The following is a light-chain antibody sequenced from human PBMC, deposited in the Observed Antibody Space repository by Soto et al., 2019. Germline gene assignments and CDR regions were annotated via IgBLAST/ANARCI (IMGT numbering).Light chain of an antibody. Sequence: DIVMTQSPDSLAVSLGERATINCKSSQSVLYSSNNKNYLAWYQQKPGQPPKLLIYWASTRESGVPDRFSGSASGTEFTLTISSLQAEDVAVYYCQQYYSTPRGTFGQGPKVEIK. V-gene: IGKV4-1*01. CDR1: QSVLYSSNNKNY. CDR3: QQYYSTPRGT. CDR2: WAS. J-gene: IGKJ1*01.